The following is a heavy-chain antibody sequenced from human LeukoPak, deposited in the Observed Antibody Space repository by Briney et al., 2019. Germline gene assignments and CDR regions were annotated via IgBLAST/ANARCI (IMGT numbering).Heavy chain of an antibody. D-gene: IGHD1-1*01. Sequence: ASVNVACKASGYTFNSYHLHWRRQAPGQGLEWMVIINPRGGSISYAQKFHGRVTMTRDTTTRTAYMDLSRVRSEDTAAYFCARDRSVPGNEWFEPWGEGTLGTVSS. V-gene: IGHV1-46*02. J-gene: IGHJ5*02. CDR1: GYTFNSYH. CDR3: ARDRSVPGNEWFEP. CDR2: INPRGGSI.